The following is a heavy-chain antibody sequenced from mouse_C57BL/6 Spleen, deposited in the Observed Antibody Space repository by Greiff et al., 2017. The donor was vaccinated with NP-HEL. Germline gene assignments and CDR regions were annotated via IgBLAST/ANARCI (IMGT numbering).Heavy chain of an antibody. Sequence: EVKLVESGGGLVKPGGSLKLSCAASGFTFSSYAMSWVRQTPEKRLEWVATISDGGSYTYYPDNVKGRFTISRDNAKNKLYLQMSHLKSEDTAMYYCSRDHQLGPGGFAYWGQGTLVTVSA. J-gene: IGHJ3*01. CDR3: SRDHQLGPGGFAY. CDR2: ISDGGSYT. D-gene: IGHD4-1*02. CDR1: GFTFSSYA. V-gene: IGHV5-4*01.